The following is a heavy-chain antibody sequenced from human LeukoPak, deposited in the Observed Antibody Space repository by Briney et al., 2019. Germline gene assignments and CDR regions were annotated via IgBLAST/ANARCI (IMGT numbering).Heavy chain of an antibody. CDR3: VRVKGSYFDY. V-gene: IGHV3-48*01. J-gene: IGHJ4*02. D-gene: IGHD2-15*01. Sequence: GGSLRLSCAVSGVPLSSYSINWVRQAPGKGLEWVSYISSSGSAIYYGDSVKGRFTMSRDNAKNSVFLKMNSPSAEDTAVYYCVRVKGSYFDYWGQGALVTVSS. CDR2: ISSSGSAI. CDR1: GVPLSSYS.